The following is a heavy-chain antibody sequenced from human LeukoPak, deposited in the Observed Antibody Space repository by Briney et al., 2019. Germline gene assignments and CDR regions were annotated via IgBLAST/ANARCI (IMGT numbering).Heavy chain of an antibody. CDR1: GFTFSSYA. J-gene: IGHJ4*02. Sequence: GGSLRLSCAASGFTFSSYAMHWVRQAPGKGLEWVAVISYDGSNKYYADSVKGRFTISRDNSKNTLYLQMNSLRAEDTAVYYCARSGGGGWLLSQPFGYWGQGTLVTVSS. CDR2: ISYDGSNK. V-gene: IGHV3-30*04. D-gene: IGHD3-3*01. CDR3: ARSGGGGWLLSQPFGY.